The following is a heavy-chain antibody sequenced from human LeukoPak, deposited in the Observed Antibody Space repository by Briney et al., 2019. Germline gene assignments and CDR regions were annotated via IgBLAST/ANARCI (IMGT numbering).Heavy chain of an antibody. J-gene: IGHJ5*02. V-gene: IGHV3-23*01. D-gene: IGHD6-19*01. Sequence: PGGSLRLSCAASGFTFSSYAMSWVRQAPGQGLEWVSAISGSGGTTYYADSVKGRFTISRDNSKNTLYLQFNNLRAEDTAVYYCAKLGLEQWLVGYNWIDPWGQGTLVTVSS. CDR3: AKLGLEQWLVGYNWIDP. CDR2: ISGSGGTT. CDR1: GFTFSSYA.